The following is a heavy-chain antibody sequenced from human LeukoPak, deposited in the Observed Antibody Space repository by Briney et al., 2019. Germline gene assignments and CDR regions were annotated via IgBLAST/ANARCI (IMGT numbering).Heavy chain of an antibody. Sequence: ASVKVSCKVSGYTLTELSMHWVRQAPGKGLEWIGGFDPEDGETIYAQKFQGRVTMTEDTSTDTAYMELSSLRSEDTAVYYCATALRGPVDAFDIWGQGTMVTVSS. J-gene: IGHJ3*02. V-gene: IGHV1-24*01. CDR1: GYTLTELS. CDR3: ATALRGPVDAFDI. CDR2: FDPEDGET. D-gene: IGHD3-16*01.